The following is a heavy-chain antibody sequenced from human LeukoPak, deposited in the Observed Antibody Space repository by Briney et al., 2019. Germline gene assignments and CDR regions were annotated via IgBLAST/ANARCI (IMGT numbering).Heavy chain of an antibody. CDR1: GGTFSSYA. CDR3: ARSTRGAVYYYYMDV. Sequence: SVKVSCKASGGTFSSYAISWVRQAPGQGLEWMGGIIPIFGTANYAQKFQGRVTITADKSTSTAYMELSSLRSEDTAVYYCARSTRGAVYYYYMDVWGKGTTVTVSS. D-gene: IGHD2-15*01. V-gene: IGHV1-69*06. J-gene: IGHJ6*03. CDR2: IIPIFGTA.